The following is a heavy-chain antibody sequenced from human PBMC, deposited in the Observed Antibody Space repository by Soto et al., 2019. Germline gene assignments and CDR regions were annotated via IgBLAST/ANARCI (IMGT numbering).Heavy chain of an antibody. J-gene: IGHJ5*02. V-gene: IGHV5-10-1*01. CDR1: GYSFTSYW. CDR2: IDPSDSDI. Sequence: PGESLKISCKGSGYSFTSYWISWVRQMPGKGLEWMGRIDPSDSDINYSPSFQGHVTISADKSISTAYLQWSSLKASDTAMYYCARQASTIFGVVVVGAPTVIDIPNPLQSLPWG. D-gene: IGHD3-3*01. CDR3: ARQASTIFGVVVVGAPTVIDIPNPLQSLP.